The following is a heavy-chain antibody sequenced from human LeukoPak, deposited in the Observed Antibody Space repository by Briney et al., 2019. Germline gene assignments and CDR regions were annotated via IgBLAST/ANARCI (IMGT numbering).Heavy chain of an antibody. V-gene: IGHV1-69*13. CDR3: ARDLERIAAAGMGWFDP. CDR2: IIPIFGTA. CDR1: GGTFSSYA. Sequence: ASVKVSCKASGGTFSSYAISWVRQAPGQGLEWMGGIIPIFGTANYAQKFQGRVTITADESTSTAYMELSSLRSEDTAVYYCARDLERIAAAGMGWFDPWGQGTLVTVSS. J-gene: IGHJ5*02. D-gene: IGHD6-13*01.